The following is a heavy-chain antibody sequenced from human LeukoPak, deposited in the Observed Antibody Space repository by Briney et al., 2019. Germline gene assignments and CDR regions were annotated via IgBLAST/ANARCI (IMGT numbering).Heavy chain of an antibody. CDR1: GFTFSSYW. Sequence: GGSLRLSCAASGFTFSSYWMRWVRQAPGKGLVWVSNINSAESSTNYAASVKGRFTISRDNAKSTLYLQMNSLRPEDTAVYYCARGAAAANDYWGQGTLVTVSS. CDR3: ARGAAAANDY. V-gene: IGHV3-74*01. CDR2: INSAESST. J-gene: IGHJ4*02. D-gene: IGHD6-13*01.